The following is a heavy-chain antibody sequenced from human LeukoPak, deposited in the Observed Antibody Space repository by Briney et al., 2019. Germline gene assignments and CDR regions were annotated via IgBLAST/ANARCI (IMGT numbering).Heavy chain of an antibody. J-gene: IGHJ6*02. CDR2: INHSGST. V-gene: IGHV4-34*01. D-gene: IGHD2-2*01. CDR3: ARIPIVVVPAATRGVNYYYYYGMDV. CDR1: GGSFSGYY. Sequence: SETLSLTCAVYGGSFSGYYWSWIRQPPGEGLEWIGEINHSGSTNYNPSLKSRVTISVDTSKNQLSLKLSSVTAADTAVYYCARIPIVVVPAATRGVNYYYYYGMDVWGQGTTVTVSS.